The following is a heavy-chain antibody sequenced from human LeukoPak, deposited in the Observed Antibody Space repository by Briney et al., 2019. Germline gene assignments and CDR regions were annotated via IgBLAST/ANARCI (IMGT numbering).Heavy chain of an antibody. V-gene: IGHV3-11*04. Sequence: GGSLRLSCAASGFTFSGYYMSWIRQAPGKGLEWVAYISCSGSTIYYADSVKGRFTISRDNAKNSLYLQVNSLRAEDTAVYYFAPRLAAAANPYWGQGTVVTVTA. J-gene: IGHJ4*02. D-gene: IGHD6-13*01. CDR1: GFTFSGYY. CDR3: APRLAAAANPY. CDR2: ISCSGSTI.